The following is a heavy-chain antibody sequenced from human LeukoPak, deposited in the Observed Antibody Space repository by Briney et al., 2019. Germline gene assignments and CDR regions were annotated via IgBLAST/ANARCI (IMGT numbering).Heavy chain of an antibody. J-gene: IGHJ5*02. V-gene: IGHV3-21*01. D-gene: IGHD3-22*01. CDR2: ISSSSSYI. Sequence: GGSLLLSCAASGFPFSSYSMNWARPAPGKGLEWVSSISSSSSYIYYADSVKGRFTISRDNAKNSLYLQMNHLRAEDPAFYYCARKVGFTGPWGQGTLVTVSS. CDR3: ARKVGFTGP. CDR1: GFPFSSYS.